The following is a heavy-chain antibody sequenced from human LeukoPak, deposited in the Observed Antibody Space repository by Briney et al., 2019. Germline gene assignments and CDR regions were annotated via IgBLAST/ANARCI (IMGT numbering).Heavy chain of an antibody. D-gene: IGHD3-10*01. Sequence: GGSLRLSCAASGFTFSSYGMSWVRQAPGKGLEWVSAISGSGGSTYYADSVKGRFTISRDNSKNTLYLQMNSLRAEDTAVYYCAKVGGYGSGSYYGYWGQGTLVTVSS. CDR2: ISGSGGST. V-gene: IGHV3-23*01. CDR3: AKVGGYGSGSYYGY. CDR1: GFTFSSYG. J-gene: IGHJ4*02.